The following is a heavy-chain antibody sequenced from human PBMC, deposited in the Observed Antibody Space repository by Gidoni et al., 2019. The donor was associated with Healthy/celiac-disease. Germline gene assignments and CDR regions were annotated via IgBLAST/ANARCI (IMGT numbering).Heavy chain of an antibody. CDR3: ARRGGLYYYYYGMDV. J-gene: IGHJ6*02. CDR1: GSSFTSYW. CDR2: IYPGDSDT. V-gene: IGHV5-51*01. D-gene: IGHD3-3*01. Sequence: EVPLVQSGAEVKKPGESRKIPCTGSGSSFTSYWIGWVRQMPGKGLEWMGIIYPGDSDTRYSPSFQGQVTISADKSISTAYLQWSSLKASDTAMYYCARRGGLYYYYYGMDVWGQGTTVTVSS.